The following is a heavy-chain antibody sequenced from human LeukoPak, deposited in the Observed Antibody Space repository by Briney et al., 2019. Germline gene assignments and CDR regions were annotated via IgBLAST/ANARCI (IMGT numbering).Heavy chain of an antibody. V-gene: IGHV1-24*01. J-gene: IGHJ5*02. CDR1: GYTLTELS. D-gene: IGHD2-15*01. Sequence: ASVKVSCKVSGYTLTELSMHWVRQAPGKGLEWMGGFDPEDGETIYAQKFQGSVTMTEDTSTDTAYMELSSLRSEDTAVYYCATGIVVVVAATRDRHNWFDPWSQGTLVTVSS. CDR2: FDPEDGET. CDR3: ATGIVVVVAATRDRHNWFDP.